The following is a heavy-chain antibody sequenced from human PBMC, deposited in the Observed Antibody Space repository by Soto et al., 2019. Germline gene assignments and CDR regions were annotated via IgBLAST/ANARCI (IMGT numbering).Heavy chain of an antibody. Sequence: VGSLRLSCAASGFTFSSYAMSWVRQAPGKGLEWVSAISGSGGSTYYADSVKGRFTISRDNSKNTLYLQMNSLRAEDTAVYYCAKVGYDFWSGHMAFDYWGQGTLVTVSS. CDR2: ISGSGGST. J-gene: IGHJ4*02. CDR1: GFTFSSYA. D-gene: IGHD3-3*01. V-gene: IGHV3-23*01. CDR3: AKVGYDFWSGHMAFDY.